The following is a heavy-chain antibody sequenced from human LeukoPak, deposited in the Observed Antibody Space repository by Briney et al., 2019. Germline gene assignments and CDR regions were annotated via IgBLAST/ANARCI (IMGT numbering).Heavy chain of an antibody. D-gene: IGHD3-10*01. V-gene: IGHV1-2*02. Sequence: ASVKVSCKASGHTFTGYYIHWVRQAPGQGLEWMGWINPNSGGTNYAQKFQGRVIMTRDTSISTAYMELSRLRSDDTALYFCASTYGSDYWGQGTLVTVSS. CDR2: INPNSGGT. CDR1: GHTFTGYY. J-gene: IGHJ4*02. CDR3: ASTYGSDY.